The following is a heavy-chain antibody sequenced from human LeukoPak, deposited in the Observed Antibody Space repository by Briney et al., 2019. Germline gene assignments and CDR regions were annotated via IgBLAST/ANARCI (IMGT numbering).Heavy chain of an antibody. CDR1: GFTFSSYW. CDR2: INSDGSST. Sequence: PGGSLRLSCAASGFTFSSYWMHWVRHAPGKGLVWVSRINSDGSSTSYADSVKGRFTISRDNAKNTLYLQMNSLRAEDTAVYYCARDVIRRAFDYWGQGTLVTVSS. D-gene: IGHD3-16*02. J-gene: IGHJ4*02. CDR3: ARDVIRRAFDY. V-gene: IGHV3-74*01.